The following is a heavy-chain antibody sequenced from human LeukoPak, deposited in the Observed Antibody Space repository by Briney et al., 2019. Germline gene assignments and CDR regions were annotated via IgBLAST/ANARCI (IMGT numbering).Heavy chain of an antibody. CDR3: ALFGELLF. CDR2: INPSGGST. J-gene: IGHJ4*02. CDR1: GFTFTSYY. D-gene: IGHD3-10*02. V-gene: IGHV1-46*03. Sequence: ASVKVSCKEAGFTFTSYYMYWVRQAPGQGLEWMGIINPSGGSTSCAQKFQGRVNMTRDTSTSTVYMELSSLRCEDTGVYYCALFGELLFWGQGTLVTVSS.